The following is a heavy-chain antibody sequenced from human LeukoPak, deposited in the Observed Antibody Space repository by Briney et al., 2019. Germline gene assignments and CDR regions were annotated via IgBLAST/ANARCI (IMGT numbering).Heavy chain of an antibody. Sequence: GGSLRLSCAASGFTFSSYAMSWVRQAPGKGLEWVSAISGSGGSTYYADSVKGRFTISRDNSKNTLYLQMNSLRAEDTAVYYCAKSPIMIFGVANYYFDYWGQGTLVTVSS. CDR1: GFTFSSYA. D-gene: IGHD3-3*01. J-gene: IGHJ4*02. CDR2: ISGSGGST. V-gene: IGHV3-23*01. CDR3: AKSPIMIFGVANYYFDY.